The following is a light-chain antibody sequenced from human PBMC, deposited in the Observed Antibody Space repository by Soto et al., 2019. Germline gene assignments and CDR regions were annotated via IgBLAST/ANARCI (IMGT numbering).Light chain of an antibody. V-gene: IGLV3-1*01. CDR2: QNG. J-gene: IGLJ1*01. CDR3: QAWDSSTAV. Sequence: SYELTQPPSVSVSPGQTASITCSGHKLGDKNVCWYQQRPGQSPVLVIYQNGRRPSGIPERFSGSNSGNTATLTISGTQTMDEADYYCQAWDSSTAVFGTGTKVTVL. CDR1: KLGDKN.